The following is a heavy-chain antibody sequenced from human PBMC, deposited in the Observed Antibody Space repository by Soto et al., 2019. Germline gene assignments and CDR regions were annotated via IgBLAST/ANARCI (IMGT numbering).Heavy chain of an antibody. J-gene: IGHJ5*02. Sequence: GGSLRLSCAASGFPFSSYWMHWVRQAPGKGLVWVSRINSDGSSTGYADSVKGRFTISRDNAKNTLYLQMNSLRAEDTAVYYCARDQGGSWSELWWFDPWGQGTLVTVSS. CDR2: INSDGSST. D-gene: IGHD6-13*01. V-gene: IGHV3-74*01. CDR1: GFPFSSYW. CDR3: ARDQGGSWSELWWFDP.